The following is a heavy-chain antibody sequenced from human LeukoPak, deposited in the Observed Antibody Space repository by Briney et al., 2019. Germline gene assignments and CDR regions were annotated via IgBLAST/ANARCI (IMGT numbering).Heavy chain of an antibody. CDR3: ARGIVIVPAAVPPYFDF. J-gene: IGHJ4*02. D-gene: IGHD2-2*01. Sequence: ASVKVSCKTSGYTFTGYYIHWVRQAPGQGLEWMGWINPSSGDTKYAQKFRGRVTMTTDTSIRTAYVELSRLRSGDTAVYYCARGIVIVPAAVPPYFDFWGQGSLVTVSS. CDR1: GYTFTGYY. CDR2: INPSSGDT. V-gene: IGHV1-2*02.